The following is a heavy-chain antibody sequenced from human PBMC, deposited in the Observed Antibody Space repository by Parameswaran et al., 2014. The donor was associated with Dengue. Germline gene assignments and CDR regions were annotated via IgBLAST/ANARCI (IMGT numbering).Heavy chain of an antibody. CDR3: ARDQNDAFDI. Sequence: PGKGLEWIGYIYYSGSTNYNPSLKSRVTISVDTSKNQFSLKLSSVTAADTAVYYCARDQNDAFDIWGQGTMVTVSS. CDR2: IYYSGST. V-gene: IGHV4-59*13. J-gene: IGHJ3*02.